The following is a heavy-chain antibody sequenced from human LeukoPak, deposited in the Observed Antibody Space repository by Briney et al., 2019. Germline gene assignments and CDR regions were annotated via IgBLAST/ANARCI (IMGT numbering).Heavy chain of an antibody. CDR2: INSDGSST. J-gene: IGHJ4*02. Sequence: GGSLRLSCAASGFTFSSYWMHWVRQAPGKGLAWVSRINSDGSSTSYADSVKGRFTISRDNAKNTLYLQMNSLRAEDTAVYYCAKEGSGGLEDYTADYWGQGTLVTVSS. CDR1: GFTFSSYW. D-gene: IGHD4-11*01. CDR3: AKEGSGGLEDYTADY. V-gene: IGHV3-74*01.